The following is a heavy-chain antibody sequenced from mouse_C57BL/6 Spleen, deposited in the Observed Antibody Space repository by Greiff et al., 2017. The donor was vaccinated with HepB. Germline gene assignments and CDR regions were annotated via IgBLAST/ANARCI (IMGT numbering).Heavy chain of an antibody. D-gene: IGHD1-1*01. J-gene: IGHJ4*01. Sequence: VQLQQSGAELARPGASEKMSCKASGYTFTSYTMHWVKQRPGQGLEWIGYINPSSGYTKYNQKFKDKATLTADKSSSTAYMQLSSLTSEDSAVYYCAREGGSSYYYAMDYWGQGTSVTVSS. CDR2: INPSSGYT. CDR1: GYTFTSYT. CDR3: AREGGSSYYYAMDY. V-gene: IGHV1-4*01.